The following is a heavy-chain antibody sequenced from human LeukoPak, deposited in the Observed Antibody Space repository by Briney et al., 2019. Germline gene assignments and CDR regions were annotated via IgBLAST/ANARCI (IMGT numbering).Heavy chain of an antibody. V-gene: IGHV1-18*01. D-gene: IGHD6-13*01. CDR3: ARAYSSSWYIYYYYMDV. CDR2: ISAYNGNT. Sequence: ASVKVSCKASGYTFTSYGISWVRQAPGQGLEWMGWISAYNGNTNYAQKLQGRVTMTRDTSTSTVYMELSSLRSEDTAVYYCARAYSSSWYIYYYYMDVWGKGTTVTISS. CDR1: GYTFTSYG. J-gene: IGHJ6*03.